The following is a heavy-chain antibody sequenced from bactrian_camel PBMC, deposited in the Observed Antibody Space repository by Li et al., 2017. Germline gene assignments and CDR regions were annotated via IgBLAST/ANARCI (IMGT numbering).Heavy chain of an antibody. CDR3: AADLGPMSCGSFYHFTDYLY. Sequence: QLVESGGGLVQPGGSLKLSCQASGFVFESFGMSWFRQAPGKEREGVAAINTGNSNTYYDDSVRGRFTVSLDAARNTVYLQMNGLKPADTATYYCAADLGPMSCGSFYHFTDYLYGGQGTQVTVS. CDR2: INTGNSNT. V-gene: IGHV3S32*01. J-gene: IGHJ4*01. D-gene: IGHD7*01. CDR1: GFVFESFG.